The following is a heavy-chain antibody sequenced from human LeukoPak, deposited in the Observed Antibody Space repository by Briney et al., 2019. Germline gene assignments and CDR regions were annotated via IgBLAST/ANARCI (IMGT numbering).Heavy chain of an antibody. CDR3: TTVIAAAAFDY. CDR2: IKSKTDGGTT. V-gene: IGHV3-15*01. CDR1: GFTFSNAR. D-gene: IGHD6-13*01. Sequence: GGSLILSCAASGFTFSNARMSWVRQAPGKGLEWVGRIKSKTDGGTTDYAAPVKGRFTISRDDSKNTLYLQMNSLITEDTAVYYCTTVIAAAAFDYWGQGTLVTVSS. J-gene: IGHJ4*02.